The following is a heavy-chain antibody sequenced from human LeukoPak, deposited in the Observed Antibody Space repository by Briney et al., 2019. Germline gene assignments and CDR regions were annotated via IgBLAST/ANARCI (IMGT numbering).Heavy chain of an antibody. CDR1: GGSISSYS. CDR3: ARARRSGTSFSFDY. J-gene: IGHJ4*02. Sequence: PSETLSLTCTVSGGSISSYSWSWIRQPPGKGLEWIGSFSYSGGTNYNPSVKSRVTISVDTSKNQFSLKLSSVTAADAAVYYCARARRSGTSFSFDYWGQGALVTVSS. V-gene: IGHV4-59*01. D-gene: IGHD2-2*01. CDR2: FSYSGGT.